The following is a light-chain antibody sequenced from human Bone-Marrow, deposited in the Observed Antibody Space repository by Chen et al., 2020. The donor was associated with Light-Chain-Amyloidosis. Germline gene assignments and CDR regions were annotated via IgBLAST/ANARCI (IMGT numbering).Light chain of an antibody. CDR3: QQTYSTPIT. CDR1: QSISPY. CDR2: AAS. Sequence: DIQMTQSPSSLSASVGARVTITCRASQSISPYLNWYQQKPGKAPKLLIYAASSLQRGVPSRFTGSGSETDFTLTISSLQSEDFATYYCQQTYSTPITFGQGTRLEIK. J-gene: IGKJ5*01. V-gene: IGKV1-39*01.